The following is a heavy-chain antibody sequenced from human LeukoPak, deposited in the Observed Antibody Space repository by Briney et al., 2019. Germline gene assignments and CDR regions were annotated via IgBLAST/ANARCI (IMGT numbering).Heavy chain of an antibody. Sequence: GGSLRLSCAASGFNFNNYGMSWVRQAPGKGLECVSAISGSGAITYYADSVRGRFTISRDNAKNSLYLQMNSLRAEDTAVYYCARVSDFWSGREGMIDYWGQGTLVTVSS. D-gene: IGHD3-3*01. CDR3: ARVSDFWSGREGMIDY. V-gene: IGHV3-23*01. CDR2: ISGSGAIT. J-gene: IGHJ4*02. CDR1: GFNFNNYG.